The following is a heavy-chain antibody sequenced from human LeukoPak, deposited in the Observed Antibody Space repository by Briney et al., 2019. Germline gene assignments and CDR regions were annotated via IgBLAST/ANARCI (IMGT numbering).Heavy chain of an antibody. CDR2: IYYSGST. Sequence: SETVSLTCTVSGGSISSGDYYWSWIRQPPGTGLEWIGYIYYSGSTYYNPSLKSRVTISVDTSKNQFSLTLSSVTAADTAVYYCARGSRYNYGMDVWGQGTTVTVSS. J-gene: IGHJ6*02. V-gene: IGHV4-30-4*01. CDR3: ARGSRYNYGMDV. CDR1: GGSISSGDYY.